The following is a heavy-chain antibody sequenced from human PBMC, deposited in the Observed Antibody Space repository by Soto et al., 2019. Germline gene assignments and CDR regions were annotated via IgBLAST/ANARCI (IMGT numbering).Heavy chain of an antibody. D-gene: IGHD3-16*01. CDR2: INAGNGNT. CDR3: SRDTRYDYIWGRQEYYFDY. Sequence: QVQLVQSGAEVKKPGASVKVSCKASGYTFTSYAMHWVRQAPGQRLEWMGWINAGNGNTKYSQKFQGRVTITRDTSERTAYMELSSLRSEDTAVCYCSRDTRYDYIWGRQEYYFDYWGQGTLVTVSS. J-gene: IGHJ4*02. CDR1: GYTFTSYA. V-gene: IGHV1-3*01.